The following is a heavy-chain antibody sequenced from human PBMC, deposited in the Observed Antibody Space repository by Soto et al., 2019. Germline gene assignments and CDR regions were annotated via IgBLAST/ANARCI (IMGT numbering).Heavy chain of an antibody. J-gene: IGHJ5*02. CDR2: ISVSVVST. Sequence: PVGSLRLSCAASGFTFSSYAMSWVRQAPGKGRGGVSAISVSVVSTYYADSGKGRFTISRDTSKHTLYLQMNSLRPEDTAVYYCGRLNFNSSSPANWFDPWGQGTLVPVS. D-gene: IGHD6-6*01. CDR3: GRLNFNSSSPANWFDP. V-gene: IGHV3-23*01. CDR1: GFTFSSYA.